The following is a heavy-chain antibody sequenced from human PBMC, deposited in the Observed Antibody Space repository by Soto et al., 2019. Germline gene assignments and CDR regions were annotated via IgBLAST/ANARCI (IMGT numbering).Heavy chain of an antibody. CDR3: ARDPTAGYSCGWYGSYYGMDV. J-gene: IGHJ6*02. V-gene: IGHV3-33*01. Sequence: QVQLVESGGGVVQPGRSLRLSCAASGFTFSSYGMHWVRQAPGKGLEWVAVIWYDGSNKYYADSVKGRFTISRDNSKNALYLQMISLRAEDTAVYYCARDPTAGYSCGWYGSYYGMDVWGQGTTVTVSS. CDR1: GFTFSSYG. D-gene: IGHD6-19*01. CDR2: IWYDGSNK.